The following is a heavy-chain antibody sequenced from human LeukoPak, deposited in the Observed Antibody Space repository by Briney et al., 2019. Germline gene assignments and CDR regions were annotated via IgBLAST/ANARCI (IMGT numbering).Heavy chain of an antibody. J-gene: IGHJ4*02. CDR2: INPNSGGT. D-gene: IGHD2-2*01. Sequence: ASVKVSFKASGYIFTGYYIYRVRQAPGQGLEWMGWINPNSGGTNYAQKFQGRVTMTRDTSISTAYMELSSLRSEDTAVYYCARDYKIPQQYCSITSCYLFDYWGQGTLVTVSS. V-gene: IGHV1-2*02. CDR1: GYIFTGYY. CDR3: ARDYKIPQQYCSITSCYLFDY.